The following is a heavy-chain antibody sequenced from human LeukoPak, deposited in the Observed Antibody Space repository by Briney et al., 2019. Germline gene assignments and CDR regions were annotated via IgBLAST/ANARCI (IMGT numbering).Heavy chain of an antibody. CDR1: GFTFSSYG. J-gene: IGHJ4*02. CDR2: IRYDGSNK. V-gene: IGHV3-30*02. D-gene: IGHD3-10*01. Sequence: PGGSLRLSCAASGFTFSSYGMHWVRQAPGKGLEWVAFIRYDGSNKYCADSVKGRFTISRDNSKNTLYLQMNSLRAEDTAVYYCAKPPGSGHHFDYWGQGTLVTVSS. CDR3: AKPPGSGHHFDY.